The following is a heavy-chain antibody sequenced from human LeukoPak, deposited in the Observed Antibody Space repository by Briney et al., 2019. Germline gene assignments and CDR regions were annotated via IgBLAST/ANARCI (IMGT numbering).Heavy chain of an antibody. Sequence: SETLSLTCTVSGGSISSYYWSWIRQPPGKGLEWVGYIYYSGSTNYNPSLKSRVTTSVDTSKNQLSLKLSSVTAADTAVYYCARVIGYCSSTSCFGYIDYWGQGTLVTVSS. D-gene: IGHD2-2*01. CDR2: IYYSGST. J-gene: IGHJ4*02. V-gene: IGHV4-59*08. CDR1: GGSISSYY. CDR3: ARVIGYCSSTSCFGYIDY.